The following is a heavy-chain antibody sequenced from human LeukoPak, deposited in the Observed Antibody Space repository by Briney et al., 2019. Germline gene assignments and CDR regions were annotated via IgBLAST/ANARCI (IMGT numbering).Heavy chain of an antibody. Sequence: GGSLRLSCAASGFTFDDYAMHWVRQAPGKGLEWVANIKQDGSEKYYVDSVKGRFTISRDNAKHSLYLQMNSLRAEDTAVYYCARILTGYAAFDYWGQGTLVTVSS. J-gene: IGHJ4*02. CDR3: ARILTGYAAFDY. CDR1: GFTFDDYA. V-gene: IGHV3-7*01. D-gene: IGHD3-9*01. CDR2: IKQDGSEK.